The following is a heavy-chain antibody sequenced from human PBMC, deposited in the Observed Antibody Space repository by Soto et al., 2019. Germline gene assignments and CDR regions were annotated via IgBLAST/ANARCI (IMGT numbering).Heavy chain of an antibody. CDR1: GYTFTRYN. V-gene: IGHV1-46*01. CDR3: ARVRGGGSEYFFDY. CDR2: INPSGGTT. J-gene: IGHJ4*02. D-gene: IGHD2-15*01. Sequence: PSVKVSCKASGYTFTRYNVHWVRQAPGQGLEWMAIINPSGGTTYYVQKFEGRVTLTTDTSTSTVYMELSSLRSDDTAVYYCARVRGGGSEYFFDYWGQGALVTVSS.